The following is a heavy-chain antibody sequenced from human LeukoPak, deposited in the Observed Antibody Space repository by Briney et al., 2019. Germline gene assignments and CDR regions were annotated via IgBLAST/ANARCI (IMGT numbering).Heavy chain of an antibody. D-gene: IGHD2-2*01. CDR3: AKDTSQLLLDAFDI. Sequence: GGSLRLSCAASGFSFSSYWMIWVRQAPGKGLEWVAVISYDGSNKYYADSVKGRFTISRDNSKNTLYLQMNSLRGEDTAVYYCAKDTSQLLLDAFDIWGQGTMVTVSS. V-gene: IGHV3-30*18. CDR1: GFSFSSYW. J-gene: IGHJ3*02. CDR2: ISYDGSNK.